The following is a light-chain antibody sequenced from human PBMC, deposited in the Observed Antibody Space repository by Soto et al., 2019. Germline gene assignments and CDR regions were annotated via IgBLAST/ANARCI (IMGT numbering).Light chain of an antibody. CDR3: QKYNSAPYT. CDR2: AAS. V-gene: IGKV1-27*01. CDR1: QGISTY. J-gene: IGKJ3*01. Sequence: DIQMTQSPSPLSSSVGHRVTISGRASQGISTYLAWYQQKPGKVPKLLMYAASTLQSGVPSRFSGSGSGTAFTLTISSLQPEDVATYYCQKYNSAPYTFGPGTKVDIK.